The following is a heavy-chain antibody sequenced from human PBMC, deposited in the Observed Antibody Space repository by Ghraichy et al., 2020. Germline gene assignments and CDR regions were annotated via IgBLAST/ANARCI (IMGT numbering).Heavy chain of an antibody. CDR3: TRVGLYVYYMDV. Sequence: ASVKVSCKASGYTFTRYAMHWVRQAPGQRLEWMGWINADKGNTKYSQKFQGRVTITRDTSATTAHMELSSLTSEDTAVYYCTRVGLYVYYMDVWGRGTTVTVSS. V-gene: IGHV1-3*01. CDR1: GYTFTRYA. CDR2: INADKGNT. J-gene: IGHJ6*03. D-gene: IGHD2-2*02.